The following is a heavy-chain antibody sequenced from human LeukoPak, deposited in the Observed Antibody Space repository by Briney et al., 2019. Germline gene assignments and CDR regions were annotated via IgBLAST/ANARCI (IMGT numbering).Heavy chain of an antibody. J-gene: IGHJ4*02. Sequence: LSLTCAVYGGSFSGYYWSWVRQAPGKGLEWVSYISSSSGSTYYADSVKGRFTISRDNAKNSLYLQMNSLRAEDTAVYYCARVGDYWGQGTLVTVSS. CDR3: ARVGDY. D-gene: IGHD3-10*01. CDR1: GGSFSGYY. V-gene: IGHV3-11*06. CDR2: ISSSSGST.